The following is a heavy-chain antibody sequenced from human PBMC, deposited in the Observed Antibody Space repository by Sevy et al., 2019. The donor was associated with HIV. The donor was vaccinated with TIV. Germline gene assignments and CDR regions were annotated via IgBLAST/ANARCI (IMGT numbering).Heavy chain of an antibody. D-gene: IGHD1-1*01. CDR2: THTSGTT. CDR1: GGSISTYC. Sequence: SETLSLTCTVSGGSISTYCWTWIRQPAGKRLEWIGRTHTSGTTSSNPSLKSRVTMSVDTSKNQFSLKLTSVTAADTAVYYCAREYKSAHFDYWGQGTLVTVSS. J-gene: IGHJ4*02. V-gene: IGHV4-4*07. CDR3: AREYKSAHFDY.